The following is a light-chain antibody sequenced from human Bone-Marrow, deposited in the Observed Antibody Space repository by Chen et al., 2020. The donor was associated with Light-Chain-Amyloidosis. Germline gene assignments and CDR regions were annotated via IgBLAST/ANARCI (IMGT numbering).Light chain of an antibody. CDR1: SSDVGNYDY. Sequence: QSALTQSASVSGSPGQVITISCTGTSSDVGNYDYVSWYQPHRGNAPKVIIYVVSYRPSGVYDRFSGSKTGNTATLTISGLQAEDEADYYCSSYTSSSPDFGTGTKVTVL. CDR3: SSYTSSSPD. J-gene: IGLJ1*01. CDR2: VVS. V-gene: IGLV2-14*01.